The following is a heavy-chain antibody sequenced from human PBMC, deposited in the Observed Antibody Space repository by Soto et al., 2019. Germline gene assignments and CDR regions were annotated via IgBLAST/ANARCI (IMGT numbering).Heavy chain of an antibody. Sequence: EVQLVESGGGLVQPGGSLRLSCTASGFTVSSNYMSWVRQAPGKGLEWVSVIYSGGSTYYADSVKGRCTISRDNSKNTLYLQMNSLRAEDTAVYYCASGYCSSTSCPYYYYMDVWGKGTTVTVSS. CDR3: ASGYCSSTSCPYYYYMDV. CDR1: GFTVSSNY. V-gene: IGHV3-66*01. CDR2: IYSGGST. J-gene: IGHJ6*03. D-gene: IGHD2-2*01.